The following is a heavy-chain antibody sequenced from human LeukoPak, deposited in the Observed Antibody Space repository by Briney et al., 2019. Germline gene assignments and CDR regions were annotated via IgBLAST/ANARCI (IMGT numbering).Heavy chain of an antibody. CDR2: IWYDGSNK. D-gene: IGHD6-19*01. CDR3: ARGVRYSSGYFDY. V-gene: IGHV3-33*08. J-gene: IGHJ4*02. Sequence: GGSLRLSCAASGFTFSIYGMHWVRQAPGKGLEWVAVIWYDGSNKYYADSVKGRFTISRDNSKNTLYLQMNSLRAEDTAVYYCARGVRYSSGYFDYWGQGTLVTVSS. CDR1: GFTFSIYG.